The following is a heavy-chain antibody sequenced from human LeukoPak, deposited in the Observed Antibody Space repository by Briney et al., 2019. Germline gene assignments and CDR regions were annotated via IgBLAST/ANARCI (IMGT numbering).Heavy chain of an antibody. CDR2: IYHSGST. D-gene: IGHD2-2*01. V-gene: IGHV4-38-2*02. Sequence: SETLSLTCAVSGYSLSSGYYWGWIRQPPGKGLEWIGSIYHSGSTYYNPSLKSRITISVDTSKNQFSLKLSSVTAADTAVYCCARDRQGTSTPWGQGTLVTVSS. J-gene: IGHJ5*02. CDR3: ARDRQGTSTP. CDR1: GYSLSSGYY.